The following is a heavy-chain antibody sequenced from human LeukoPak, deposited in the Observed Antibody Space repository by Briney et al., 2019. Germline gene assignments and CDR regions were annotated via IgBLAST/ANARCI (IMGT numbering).Heavy chain of an antibody. D-gene: IGHD1-26*01. Sequence: PGGSLRLSCAASGFTFSSYAMSWVRQAPGKGLEWVSAISGSGGSTYYADSAKGRFTISRDNSKNTLYLQMNSLRAEDTAVYYCAKAGGSGSYFGGDYWGQGTLVTVSS. CDR1: GFTFSSYA. V-gene: IGHV3-23*01. CDR3: AKAGGSGSYFGGDY. J-gene: IGHJ4*02. CDR2: ISGSGGST.